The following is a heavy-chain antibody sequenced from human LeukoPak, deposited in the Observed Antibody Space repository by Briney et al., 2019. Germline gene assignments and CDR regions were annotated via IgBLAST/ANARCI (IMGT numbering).Heavy chain of an antibody. D-gene: IGHD2-2*02. CDR1: GGTFSSYA. CDR2: IIPIFGTA. J-gene: IGHJ4*02. Sequence: GASVKVSCKASGGTFSSYAISWVRQAPGQGLEWMGGIIPIFGTANYAQKFQGRVTITADGSTSTAYMELSSLRSEDTAVYYCAREAPLGYCSSTSCYTPFDYWGQGTLVTVSS. CDR3: AREAPLGYCSSTSCYTPFDY. V-gene: IGHV1-69*13.